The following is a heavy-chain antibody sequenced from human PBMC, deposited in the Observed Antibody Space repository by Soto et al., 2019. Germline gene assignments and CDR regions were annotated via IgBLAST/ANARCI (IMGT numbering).Heavy chain of an antibody. CDR1: GGSFSGYY. J-gene: IGHJ4*02. D-gene: IGHD6-6*01. CDR3: ARALRSSWYGY. CDR2: INHSGST. Sequence: QVQLQQCGAGLLKPSETLSLTCAVYGGSFSGYYWSWIRQPPGKGLEWIGEINHSGSTNYNPSLKSRVTISVDTSKNQFSLKLSSVTAADTAVYYCARALRSSWYGYWGQGTLVTVSS. V-gene: IGHV4-34*01.